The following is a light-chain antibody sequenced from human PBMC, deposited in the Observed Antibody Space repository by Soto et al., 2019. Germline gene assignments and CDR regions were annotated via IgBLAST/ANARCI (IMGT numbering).Light chain of an antibody. CDR1: QTIRNN. CDR3: QQYDCSPRT. J-gene: IGKJ1*01. Sequence: EIVMTQSPATPSVSPGDRAPRSCRASQTIRNNLIWYQQKSGQDPGLRSYGVSSTATSIPDRFSGSSSGTVGTITISRLEQEDGVVYYCQQYDCSPRTFGQGTKVDIK. V-gene: IGKV3-20*01. CDR2: GVS.